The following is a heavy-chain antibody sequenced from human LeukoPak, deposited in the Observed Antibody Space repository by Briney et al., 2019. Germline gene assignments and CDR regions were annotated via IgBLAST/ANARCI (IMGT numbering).Heavy chain of an antibody. Sequence: GGSLRLSCAASGFTFSSYAMHWVRQAPGKGLEYVSAISSNGGSTYYANSVKGRFTISRDNSKNTLYLRMNSLRAEDTAVYYCAKIVRLVNFDYWGQGTLVTVSS. CDR1: GFTFSSYA. V-gene: IGHV3-64*01. D-gene: IGHD2/OR15-2a*01. J-gene: IGHJ4*02. CDR3: AKIVRLVNFDY. CDR2: ISSNGGST.